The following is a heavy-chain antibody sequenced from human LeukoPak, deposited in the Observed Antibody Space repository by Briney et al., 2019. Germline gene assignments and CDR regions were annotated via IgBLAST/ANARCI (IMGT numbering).Heavy chain of an antibody. J-gene: IGHJ6*03. CDR3: ARGPGYMDV. V-gene: IGHV3-21*06. Sequence: GGSLRLSCNASEFNGFSFSSYTMNWVRQAPGKGLEWVSSISGTSAYIYYGSSVRDRFTISRDNAKNSLFLQMDSLRAEDTAIYYCARGPGYMDVWGSGTTVTVSS. CDR2: ISGTSAYI. CDR1: EFNGFSFSSYT.